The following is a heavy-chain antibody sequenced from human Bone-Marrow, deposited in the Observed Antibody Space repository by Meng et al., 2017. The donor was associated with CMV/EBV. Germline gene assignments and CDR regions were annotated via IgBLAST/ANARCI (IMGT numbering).Heavy chain of an antibody. CDR3: AGEFAISNYYDRSGYFLFDP. CDR1: GFTFSTYW. V-gene: IGHV3-74*01. D-gene: IGHD3-22*01. Sequence: GGSLRLSCAASGFTFSTYWMHWVRQVPGKGLVWVSHINSDGSSINYADFVKGRFTISRDNAKNTLFLQMSSLRAEDTAVYYCAGEFAISNYYDRSGYFLFDPRDQRTLVTVSS. J-gene: IGHJ5*02. CDR2: INSDGSSI.